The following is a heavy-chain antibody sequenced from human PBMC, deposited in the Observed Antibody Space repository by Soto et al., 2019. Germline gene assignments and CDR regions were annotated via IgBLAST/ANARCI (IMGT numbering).Heavy chain of an antibody. CDR3: ARKDKSGYFNWFDP. D-gene: IGHD3-22*01. J-gene: IGHJ5*02. Sequence: LGESLKISCRTSGYKFTSSWTAWVRQMPGKGLEWMGIIFPSDSDTRYSPSFQGQVTISADRSTSTVFLQWASLKASDTAVYFCARKDKSGYFNWFDPWGQGTLVTVSS. V-gene: IGHV5-51*01. CDR2: IFPSDSDT. CDR1: GYKFTSSW.